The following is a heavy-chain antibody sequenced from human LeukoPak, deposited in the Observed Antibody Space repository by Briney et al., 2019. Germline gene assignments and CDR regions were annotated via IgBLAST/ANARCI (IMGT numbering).Heavy chain of an antibody. J-gene: IGHJ4*02. V-gene: IGHV2-26*01. Sequence: GPVLVKPTETLTLTCIVSGFSLHNARVGVSWIRQPPGRALEWLAHIFSSVEKAYNTSLKSRLTISKDTSKSQVVLTMTNMGPVDTATYYCARSWMYYHSSGYHHNFDYWGQGTLVTVSS. D-gene: IGHD3-22*01. CDR2: IFSSVEK. CDR1: GFSLHNARVG. CDR3: ARSWMYYHSSGYHHNFDY.